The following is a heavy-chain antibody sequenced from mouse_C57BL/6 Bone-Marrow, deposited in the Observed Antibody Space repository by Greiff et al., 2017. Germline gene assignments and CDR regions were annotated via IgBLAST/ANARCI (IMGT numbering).Heavy chain of an antibody. J-gene: IGHJ1*03. V-gene: IGHV5-4*01. CDR2: ISDGGSYT. Sequence: EVQLKESGGGLVKPGGSLKLSCAASGFTFSSYAMSWVRQTPEKRLEWVATISDGGSYTYYPDNVKGRFTISRDNAKNNLYLQMSHLKSEDTAMYYCARAWGGYFDVWGTGTTVTVAS. CDR1: GFTFSSYA. CDR3: ARAWGGYFDV. D-gene: IGHD4-1*01.